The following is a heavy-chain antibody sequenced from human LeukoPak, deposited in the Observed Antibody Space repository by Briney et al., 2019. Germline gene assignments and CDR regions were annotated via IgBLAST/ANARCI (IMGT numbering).Heavy chain of an antibody. Sequence: GGSLRLSCAASGFTVSSNYMSWVRQAPGKGLEWVSVIYSGGSTYYADSVKGRFTISRDNSKNTLYLQMNSLRAEDTAVYYCARPGITGTHYYYYGMDVWGQGTTVTVSS. CDR3: ARPGITGTHYYYYGMDV. V-gene: IGHV3-53*01. J-gene: IGHJ6*02. CDR1: GFTVSSNY. D-gene: IGHD1-20*01. CDR2: IYSGGST.